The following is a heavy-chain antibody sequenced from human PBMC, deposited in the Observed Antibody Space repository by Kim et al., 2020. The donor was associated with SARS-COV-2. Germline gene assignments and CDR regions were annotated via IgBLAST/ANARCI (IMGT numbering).Heavy chain of an antibody. V-gene: IGHV3-21*01. J-gene: IGHJ4*02. D-gene: IGHD1-26*01. CDR3: ARVRSTVGAVGY. CDR1: GFTFSSYT. CDR2: ISSSPSYI. Sequence: GGSLRLSCAASGFTFSSYTMNWVRQAPGKGLEWVSSISSSPSYIYYADSVKARFIISRDNAKNSLYMQMNSLRAEDAAVYYCARVRSTVGAVGYWGQGTLLTVSS.